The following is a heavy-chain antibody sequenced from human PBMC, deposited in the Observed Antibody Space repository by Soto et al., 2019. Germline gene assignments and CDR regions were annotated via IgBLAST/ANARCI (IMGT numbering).Heavy chain of an antibody. CDR2: IYYSGST. Sequence: PSETLSLTCTVSGGSISSGDYYWSWIRRTPGKGLEWIGYIYYSGSTYYNPSLKSRVTISVDTSKNQFSLKLSSVTAADTAVYYCARAHIVVVPAAHGGWFDPWGQGTLVTVSA. V-gene: IGHV4-30-4*01. CDR1: GGSISSGDYY. D-gene: IGHD2-2*01. CDR3: ARAHIVVVPAAHGGWFDP. J-gene: IGHJ5*02.